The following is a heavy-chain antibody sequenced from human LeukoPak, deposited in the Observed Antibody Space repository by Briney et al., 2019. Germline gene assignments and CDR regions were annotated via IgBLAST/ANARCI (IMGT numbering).Heavy chain of an antibody. CDR1: GFTFRDYN. J-gene: IGHJ1*01. D-gene: IGHD3-22*01. V-gene: IGHV3-7*01. Sequence: GGSLRLSCAASGFTFRDYNMSWIRQAPGKGLQWVANIKTDGSEKYYVDSVKGRFTISRDNAKNSLYLQMNSLRAEDMAVYYCATYSSLNRREFQYWGQGALLTVSS. CDR2: IKTDGSEK. CDR3: ATYSSLNRREFQY.